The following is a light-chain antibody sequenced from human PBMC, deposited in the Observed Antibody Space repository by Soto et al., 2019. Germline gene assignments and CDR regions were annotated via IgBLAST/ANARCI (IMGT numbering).Light chain of an antibody. V-gene: IGKV1-5*01. Sequence: DIQMTQSPSTLSASVGDRVTITCRASQTINNWLAWYQQKPGKAPRLLIYDASSLESGVPSRFSGSGSGTEFTLTISSLQPDDFTTYYCQQYHSYPWTFGQGTKVEIK. J-gene: IGKJ1*01. CDR2: DAS. CDR3: QQYHSYPWT. CDR1: QTINNW.